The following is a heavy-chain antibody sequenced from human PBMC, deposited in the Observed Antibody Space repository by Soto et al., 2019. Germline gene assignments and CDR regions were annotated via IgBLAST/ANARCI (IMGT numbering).Heavy chain of an antibody. D-gene: IGHD6-25*01. Sequence: QVQLVESGGGVVQPGRSLRLSCAASGFTFSSYGMHWVRQAPGKGLEWVAVISYDGSNEYYADSVKGRFTISRDNSQNTLYIPPTRPGGGATAVSYCAKDLAAAATLGSPDYWGQGPLATFSS. V-gene: IGHV3-30*18. CDR1: GFTFSSYG. CDR3: AKDLAAAATLGSPDY. J-gene: IGHJ4*02. CDR2: ISYDGSNE.